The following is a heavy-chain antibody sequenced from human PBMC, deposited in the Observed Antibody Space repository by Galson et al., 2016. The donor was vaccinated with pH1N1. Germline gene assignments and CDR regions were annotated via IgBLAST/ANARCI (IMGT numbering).Heavy chain of an antibody. D-gene: IGHD4-23*01. CDR1: GYNFNIYY. J-gene: IGHJ4*02. V-gene: IGHV1-2*02. Sequence: SVKVSCKASGYNFNIYYIHWVRQAPGQGLEWMGWIDPNSGVTSYAQKFQGRISVTRDTSISTAYMELSRLTSDDTAVYYCARILRTVVSDYWGQGTLVTVSS. CDR2: IDPNSGVT. CDR3: ARILRTVVSDY.